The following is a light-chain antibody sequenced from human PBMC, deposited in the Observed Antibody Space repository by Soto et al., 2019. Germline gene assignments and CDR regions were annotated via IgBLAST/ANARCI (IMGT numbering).Light chain of an antibody. CDR2: KAY. CDR3: QQYNSYSWT. CDR1: QSINSW. Sequence: DIQMTQSPSTLSASVGDRVTITCRASQSINSWLAWYQQKPGKAPNLLIYKAYSLQSGVPSRFGGSGPGTEFTLTISSLQPDDFATYYYQQYNSYSWTFGRGTKVEIK. J-gene: IGKJ1*01. V-gene: IGKV1-5*03.